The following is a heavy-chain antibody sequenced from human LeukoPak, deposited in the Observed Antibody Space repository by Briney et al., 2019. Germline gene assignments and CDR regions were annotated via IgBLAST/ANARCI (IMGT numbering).Heavy chain of an antibody. J-gene: IGHJ1*01. CDR2: VNPNSGGT. CDR3: VRGSYAEYFQH. CDR1: GYTFTGYY. V-gene: IGHV1-2*02. Sequence: ASVKVSCKPSGYTFTGYYIHWVRQAPGQGLEWMGWVNPNSGGTNYAQKFQGRVTMTRDTSISTAYMELSSLRSDDTAVYSCVRGSYAEYFQHWGQGTLVTVSS.